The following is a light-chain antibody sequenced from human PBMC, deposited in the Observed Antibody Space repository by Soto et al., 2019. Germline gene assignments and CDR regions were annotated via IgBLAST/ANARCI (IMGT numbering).Light chain of an antibody. Sequence: EIVLTQSPATLSLSPGERATLSCRASQSVGTFLAWYQQKPGQAPRLIIYDASNSATGIPARFSGTRSGTDFALTISSVEAEDFAVYYCQHRTNWPRTFGQGTKLDIK. CDR2: DAS. J-gene: IGKJ2*01. V-gene: IGKV3-11*01. CDR3: QHRTNWPRT. CDR1: QSVGTF.